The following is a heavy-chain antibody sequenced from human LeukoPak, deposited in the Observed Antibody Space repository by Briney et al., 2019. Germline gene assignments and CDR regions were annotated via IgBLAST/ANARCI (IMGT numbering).Heavy chain of an antibody. CDR2: ISSSSSYI. Sequence: KPGGSLRLSCAASGFTFSSYSMNWVRQAPGKGLEWVSSISSSSSYIYYADSVKGRFTISRDNAKNSLYLQMNSLRAEDTAVYYCARAGGGDYYGSGSFRPYYYYYYGMDVWGQGTTVTVSS. J-gene: IGHJ6*02. V-gene: IGHV3-21*01. CDR3: ARAGGGDYYGSGSFRPYYYYYYGMDV. D-gene: IGHD3-10*01. CDR1: GFTFSSYS.